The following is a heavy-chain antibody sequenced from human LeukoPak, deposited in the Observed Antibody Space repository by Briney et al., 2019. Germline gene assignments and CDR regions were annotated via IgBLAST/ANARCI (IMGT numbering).Heavy chain of an antibody. D-gene: IGHD1-26*01. CDR1: GGSVSSSTYY. J-gene: IGHJ4*02. Sequence: PSETLSLTCTVSGGSVSSSTYYWDWIRQPPGKGLEWIGTIYYSGRTYYNPPLKSRVTISVDTSKSQFSLNLNSVTAADTAVYYCARRVGGLLPDRFDYWGQGTLVTVSS. CDR2: IYYSGRT. CDR3: ARRVGGLLPDRFDY. V-gene: IGHV4-39*01.